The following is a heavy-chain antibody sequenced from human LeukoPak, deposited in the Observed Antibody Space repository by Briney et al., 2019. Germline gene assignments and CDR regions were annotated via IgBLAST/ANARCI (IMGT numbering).Heavy chain of an antibody. J-gene: IGHJ4*02. CDR2: ISDSGGST. CDR3: AKLLSGWYDSVPVDY. CDR1: GFTFSIYD. D-gene: IGHD6-19*01. V-gene: IGHV3-23*01. Sequence: GGSLRLSCAASGFTFSIYDMSWVRQAPGKGLEWVSAISDSGGSTYYAASVKGRFTIASNNSNNAPYLQMNSLRAEHTAVYYCAKLLSGWYDSVPVDYWGKGTLVTVSS.